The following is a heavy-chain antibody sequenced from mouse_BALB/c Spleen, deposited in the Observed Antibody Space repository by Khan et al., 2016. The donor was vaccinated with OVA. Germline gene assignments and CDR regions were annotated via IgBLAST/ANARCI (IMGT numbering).Heavy chain of an antibody. CDR1: GYNFINSY. Sequence: QIQFVQSGAELAKPGATVKMSCTASGYNFINSYIHWVKQRPEQGLEWIGRINPSTGYTEYNQNFQGKATLTADKSSNTAYLQLSSLTSEDSAVYYCASRYLPWMSGYWGQGTTLTVSS. D-gene: IGHD2-14*01. CDR2: INPSTGYT. CDR3: ASRYLPWMSGY. V-gene: IGHV1-4*01. J-gene: IGHJ2*01.